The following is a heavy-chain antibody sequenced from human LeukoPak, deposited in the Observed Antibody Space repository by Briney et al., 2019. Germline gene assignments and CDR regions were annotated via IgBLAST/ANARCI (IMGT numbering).Heavy chain of an antibody. J-gene: IGHJ4*02. CDR3: ARDWGNYDILTGYYPCDY. CDR1: GYTFTIYG. CDR2: ISAYNGNT. V-gene: IGHV1-18*01. Sequence: ASVKVSCKASGYTFTIYGISWVRQAPGQGLEWMGWISAYNGNTNYAQKLQGRVTVTTDTSTSTAYMELRRLRSDDTAVYYCARDWGNYDILTGYYPCDYWGQGTLVTVSS. D-gene: IGHD3-9*01.